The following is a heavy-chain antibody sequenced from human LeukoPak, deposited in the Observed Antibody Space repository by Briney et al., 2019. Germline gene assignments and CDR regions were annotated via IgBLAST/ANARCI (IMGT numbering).Heavy chain of an antibody. V-gene: IGHV3-30*14. CDR3: ARGFSGYYGYNNY. Sequence: PGGSLRLSCAASGFTFSSYAMHWVRQAPGKGLEWVAVISYDGSNKYYADSVRGRFTISRDNSKNTLYLQMNSLRAEDTAVYYCARGFSGYYGYNNYWGQGTLVTVSS. J-gene: IGHJ4*02. CDR1: GFTFSSYA. D-gene: IGHD3-22*01. CDR2: ISYDGSNK.